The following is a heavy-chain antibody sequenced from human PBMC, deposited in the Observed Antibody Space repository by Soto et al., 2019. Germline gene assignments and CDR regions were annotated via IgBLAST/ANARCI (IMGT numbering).Heavy chain of an antibody. J-gene: IGHJ4*02. Sequence: VKVSCKASGFTFTSSAVQWVRQARGQRLEWIGWIVVGSGNTNYAQKFQERVTITRDMSTSTAYMELSSLRSEDTAVYYCAADHYYDSSGYYYLGYWGQGTLVTVSS. CDR3: AADHYYDSSGYYYLGY. D-gene: IGHD3-22*01. CDR2: IVVGSGNT. CDR1: GFTFTSSA. V-gene: IGHV1-58*01.